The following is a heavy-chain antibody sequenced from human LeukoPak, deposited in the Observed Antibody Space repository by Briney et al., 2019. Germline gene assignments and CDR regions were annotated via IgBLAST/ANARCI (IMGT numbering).Heavy chain of an antibody. CDR3: ARGEHSVDS. D-gene: IGHD1/OR15-1a*01. J-gene: IGHJ4*02. V-gene: IGHV4-4*07. CDR1: GGAIRSHY. CDR2: IYSSGYT. Sequence: SETLSLTCTVSGGAIRSHYWNWIRQPAGKGLEWIGRIYSSGYTNDNPSLKSRITMSVDMSKNQFSLRLNSVTAADTAVYYCARGEHSVDSWGQGVLVTFSS.